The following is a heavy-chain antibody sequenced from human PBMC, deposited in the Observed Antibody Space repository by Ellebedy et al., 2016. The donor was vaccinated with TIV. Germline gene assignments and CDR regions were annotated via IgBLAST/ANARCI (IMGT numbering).Heavy chain of an antibody. J-gene: IGHJ5*02. Sequence: GGSLRLXXAASGFSFSSYGMHWVRQAPGKGLEWVAIIWYDGSNKYYADSVKGRFTISRDNSKNTLYLQMNSLRVEDTAVYYCVREYKGQLELLYTFWFDPWGQGTLVTVSS. CDR1: GFSFSSYG. V-gene: IGHV3-33*01. D-gene: IGHD1-7*01. CDR3: VREYKGQLELLYTFWFDP. CDR2: IWYDGSNK.